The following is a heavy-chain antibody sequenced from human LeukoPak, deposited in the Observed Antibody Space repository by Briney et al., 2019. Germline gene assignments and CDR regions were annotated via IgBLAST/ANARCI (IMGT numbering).Heavy chain of an antibody. V-gene: IGHV4-4*07. J-gene: IGHJ4*02. CDR3: ARQNGGSYLYYFDY. Sequence: SETLSLTCTVSGGPISNYYWSWIRQAAGKGLEWIGRLYTSGSTNYNPSLKSRVTMSVDTSKNQFSLKLSSVTAADAAVYYCARQNGGSYLYYFDYWGQGTLVTVSS. CDR2: LYTSGST. CDR1: GGPISNYY. D-gene: IGHD1-26*01.